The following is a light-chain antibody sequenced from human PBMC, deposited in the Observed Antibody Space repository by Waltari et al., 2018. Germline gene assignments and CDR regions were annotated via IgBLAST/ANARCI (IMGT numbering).Light chain of an antibody. J-gene: IGLJ1*01. Sequence: QSALTQPPSASGSPGQSVTISCTGTSSDVGGYTYVSWSQQHPGKVPKVIIYEVTKRPSGVPDRFSGSKSGNTASLTVSGLQAEDEADYYCTSYAGSNNYVFGTGTKVTVL. CDR2: EVT. CDR3: TSYAGSNNYV. CDR1: SSDVGGYTY. V-gene: IGLV2-8*01.